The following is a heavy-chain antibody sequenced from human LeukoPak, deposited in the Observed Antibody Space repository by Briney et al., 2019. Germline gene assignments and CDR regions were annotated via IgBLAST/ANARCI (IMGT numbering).Heavy chain of an antibody. J-gene: IGHJ4*02. CDR2: SYYSGSA. CDR1: GVSIRSYY. D-gene: IGHD3-10*01. V-gene: IGHV4-59*08. Sequence: SETLSLTCTVSGVSIRSYYWSRIRQPPGKGLEWIGYSYYSGSANYNPSLKSRVTISVDTSKNQFSLKLTSVTAADTAVYYCASTYYYASGTYHRPFDYWGQGTLVTVSS. CDR3: ASTYYYASGTYHRPFDY.